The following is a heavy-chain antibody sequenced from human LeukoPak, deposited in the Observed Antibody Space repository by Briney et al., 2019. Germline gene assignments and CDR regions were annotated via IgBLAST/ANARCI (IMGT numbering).Heavy chain of an antibody. V-gene: IGHV1-46*01. J-gene: IGHJ4*02. CDR2: IYPRDGST. Sequence: ASVKVSCKASGYSFTSNYIHWVRQAPGQGLEWMGMIYPRDGSTSYAQKFQGRVTVTRDTSRSTVHMELSGLRSEDTAVYYCARDQEAFDYWGQGTLVTVSS. CDR1: GYSFTSNY. CDR3: ARDQEAFDY.